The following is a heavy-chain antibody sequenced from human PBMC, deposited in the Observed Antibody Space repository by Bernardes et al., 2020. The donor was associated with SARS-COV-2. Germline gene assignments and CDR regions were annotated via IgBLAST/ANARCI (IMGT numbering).Heavy chain of an antibody. Sequence: ASVKVSCKASGYTFTSYGISWVRQAPGQGLEWMGWISAYNGNTNYAQKLQGRVTMTTDTSTSTAYMELRSLRSDDTAVYYCARDWGDYGDPTFDYWGQGTLVTVSS. CDR2: ISAYNGNT. CDR1: GYTFTSYG. CDR3: ARDWGDYGDPTFDY. J-gene: IGHJ4*02. V-gene: IGHV1-18*01. D-gene: IGHD4-17*01.